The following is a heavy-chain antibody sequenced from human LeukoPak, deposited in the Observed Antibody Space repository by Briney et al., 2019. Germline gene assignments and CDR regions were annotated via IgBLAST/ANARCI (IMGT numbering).Heavy chain of an antibody. CDR3: ARESWALDI. Sequence: GGSLRLSCAASGFTFTGYAMNWVRQAPGKGLEWVAVISYDGRNKYYADSVKGRFTISRDNSKNTLHLQMNSLRAEDTAVYYCARESWALDIWGQGTMVTVSS. CDR2: ISYDGRNK. V-gene: IGHV3-30*04. J-gene: IGHJ3*02. CDR1: GFTFTGYA.